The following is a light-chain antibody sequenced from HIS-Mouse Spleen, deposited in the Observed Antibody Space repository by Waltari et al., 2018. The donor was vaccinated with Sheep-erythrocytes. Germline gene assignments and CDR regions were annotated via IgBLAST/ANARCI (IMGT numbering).Light chain of an antibody. J-gene: IGKJ2*01. V-gene: IGKV1-8*01. CDR2: AAS. CDR1: QGVSSY. Sequence: AIRMTQSPSSLSASPGDRVPIPCRASQGVSSYLAWYQQKPGKAPKLLIYAASTLQSGVPSRFSGSGSGTDFTLTISCLQSEDFATYYCQQYYSYPYTFGQGTKLEIK. CDR3: QQYYSYPYT.